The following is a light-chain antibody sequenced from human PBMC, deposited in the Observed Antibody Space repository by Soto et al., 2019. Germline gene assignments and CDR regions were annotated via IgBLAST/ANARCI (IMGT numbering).Light chain of an antibody. CDR3: CSYAGSTTSWV. Sequence: QSALTQPASVSGSPGQSITISCTGTSSDVGSYNLVSWYQQHADKAPKIMIYDVSKRPSGISNRFSGSKSGSTASLTISGLQAEDEADYYCCSYAGSTTSWVFGGGTKVTVL. CDR1: SSDVGSYNL. J-gene: IGLJ3*02. V-gene: IGLV2-23*02. CDR2: DVS.